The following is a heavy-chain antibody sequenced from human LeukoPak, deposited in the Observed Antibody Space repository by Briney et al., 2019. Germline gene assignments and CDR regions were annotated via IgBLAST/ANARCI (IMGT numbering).Heavy chain of an antibody. J-gene: IGHJ6*03. Sequence: SETLSLTCAVYGGSFSGYYWSWIRQPPGKGLEWIGEINHSGSTNYNPSLKSRVTISVDTSKNQFSLKLSSVTAADTAVYYCARRGFGELAGYYYYYMDVWGKGTTVTISS. V-gene: IGHV4-34*01. D-gene: IGHD3-10*01. CDR1: GGSFSGYY. CDR2: INHSGST. CDR3: ARRGFGELAGYYYYYMDV.